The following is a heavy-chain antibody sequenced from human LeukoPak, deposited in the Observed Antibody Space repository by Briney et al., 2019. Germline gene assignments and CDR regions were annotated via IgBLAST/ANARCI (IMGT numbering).Heavy chain of an antibody. Sequence: SETLSLTCTVSGGSISSSSYYWGWIRQPPGKGLEWIGSIYYSRSTYYNPSLKRRVTISVDTSKNQFSRRLTSVTAADTAVYYCARLGAAARPHPDYWGQGTLVTVSS. CDR3: ARLGAAARPHPDY. J-gene: IGHJ4*02. V-gene: IGHV4-39*01. D-gene: IGHD6-6*01. CDR2: IYYSRST. CDR1: GGSISSSSYY.